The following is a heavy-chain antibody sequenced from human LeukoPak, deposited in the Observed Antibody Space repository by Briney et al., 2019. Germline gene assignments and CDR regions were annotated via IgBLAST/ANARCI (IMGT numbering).Heavy chain of an antibody. CDR2: FDPEDGET. CDR1: GYTLTELS. Sequence: ASVKVSCKVSGYTLTELSMHWVRQAPGKGLEWMGGFDPEDGETIYTQKFQGRVTMTEDTSTDTAYMELSSLRSEDTAVYYCATAKGSGYYPISGAFDIWGQGTMVTVSP. D-gene: IGHD3-3*01. J-gene: IGHJ3*02. V-gene: IGHV1-24*01. CDR3: ATAKGSGYYPISGAFDI.